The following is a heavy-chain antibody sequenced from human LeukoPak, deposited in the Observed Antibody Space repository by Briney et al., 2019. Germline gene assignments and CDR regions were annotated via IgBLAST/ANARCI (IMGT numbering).Heavy chain of an antibody. Sequence: GGPLRLSCAASGFTFSGSAMHGLRQASGKGLEWVGRIRSKANSYATAYAASVKGRFTISRDDSKNTAYLQMNSLKTEDTAVYYCTRADSSGQDYWGQGTLVTVSS. CDR1: GFTFSGSA. CDR2: IRSKANSYAT. V-gene: IGHV3-73*01. CDR3: TRADSSGQDY. J-gene: IGHJ4*02. D-gene: IGHD6-19*01.